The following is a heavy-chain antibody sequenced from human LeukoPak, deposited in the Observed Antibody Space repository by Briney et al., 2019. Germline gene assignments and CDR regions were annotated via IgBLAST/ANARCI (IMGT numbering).Heavy chain of an antibody. J-gene: IGHJ4*02. Sequence: GGSLRLSCAASGFTFSSYAMSWVRQAPGKGLEWVSAISGSGGSTYYADSVKGRFTISRDNSKNTLYLQMNSLRAEDTAVYYCAKVITYYDFWSGFCYFDYWGQGTLVTVSS. V-gene: IGHV3-23*01. D-gene: IGHD3-3*01. CDR1: GFTFSSYA. CDR3: AKVITYYDFWSGFCYFDY. CDR2: ISGSGGST.